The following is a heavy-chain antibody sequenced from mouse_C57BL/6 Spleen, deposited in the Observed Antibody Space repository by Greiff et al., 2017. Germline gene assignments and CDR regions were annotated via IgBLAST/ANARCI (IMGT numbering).Heavy chain of an antibody. CDR2: INPNYGTT. CDR3: ASPAYPAWFAY. V-gene: IGHV1-39*01. D-gene: IGHD2-10*01. Sequence: VQLQQSVAELVRPGASVKLSCTASGFNIKNTYMHWVKQSNGKSLEWIGVINPNYGTTSYNQKFKGKATLTVDQSSSTAYMQLNSRTSEDSAVDYGASPAYPAWFAYWGQGTLVTVSA. CDR1: GFNIKNTY. J-gene: IGHJ3*01.